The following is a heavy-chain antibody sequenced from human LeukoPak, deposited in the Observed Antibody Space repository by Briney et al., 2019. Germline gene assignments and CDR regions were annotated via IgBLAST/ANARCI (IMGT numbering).Heavy chain of an antibody. CDR1: GYSISSGFY. CDR3: AREGFDY. V-gene: IGHV4-38-2*02. CDR2: IYYSGNT. Sequence: PSETLSLTCAVSGYSISSGFYWAWIRQPPGKGLEWLGIIYYSGNTYYNPSLKSRLTISVDTSKNEFSLKLSSVTAADTAVYYCAREGFDYWGQGTLVTVSS. J-gene: IGHJ4*02.